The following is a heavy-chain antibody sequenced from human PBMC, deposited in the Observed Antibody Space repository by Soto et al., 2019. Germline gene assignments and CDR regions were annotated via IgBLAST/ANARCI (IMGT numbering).Heavy chain of an antibody. J-gene: IGHJ6*03. CDR2: INPNSGGT. V-gene: IGHV1-2*04. D-gene: IGHD4-17*01. CDR3: ARESTVTSDGYMDV. Sequence: ASVKVSCKACGYTFTGYYMHWVRQAPGQGLEWMGWINPNSGGTNYAQKFQGWVTMTRDTSISTAYMELSRLRSDDTAVYYCARESTVTSDGYMDVWGKGTTVTVSS. CDR1: GYTFTGYY.